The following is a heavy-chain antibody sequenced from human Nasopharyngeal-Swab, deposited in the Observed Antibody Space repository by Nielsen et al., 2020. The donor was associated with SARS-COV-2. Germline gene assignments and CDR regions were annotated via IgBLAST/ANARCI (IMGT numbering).Heavy chain of an antibody. V-gene: IGHV4-39*01. CDR3: ARRGGDIVVVPADGTYYYYGMDV. CDR2: IYYSGST. CDR1: GGSISSSSYY. Sequence: SETLSLTCTVSGGSISSSSYYWGWIRQPPGKGLEWIGSIYYSGSTYYNPSIKSRVTISVDTSKNQFSLKLSSVTAADTAVYYCARRGGDIVVVPADGTYYYYGMDVWGHGTTVTVSS. D-gene: IGHD2-2*01. J-gene: IGHJ6*02.